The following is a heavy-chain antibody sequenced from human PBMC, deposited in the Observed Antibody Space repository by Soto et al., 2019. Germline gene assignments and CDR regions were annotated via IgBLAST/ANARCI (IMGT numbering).Heavy chain of an antibody. V-gene: IGHV3-21*01. CDR1: GFTFSSYS. CDR3: ARGGRHLRIVLVPAYYYGMDV. CDR2: ISSSSSYI. Sequence: GGSLRLSCAASGFTFSSYSMNWVRQAPGKGLEWVSSISSSSSYIYYADSVKGRFTISRDNAKNSLYLQMNSLRAEDTAVYYCARGGRHLRIVLVPAYYYGMDVWGQGTTVTVSS. J-gene: IGHJ6*02. D-gene: IGHD2-2*01.